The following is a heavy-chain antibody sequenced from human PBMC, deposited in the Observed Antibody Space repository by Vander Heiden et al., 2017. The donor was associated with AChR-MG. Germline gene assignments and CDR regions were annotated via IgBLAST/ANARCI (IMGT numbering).Heavy chain of an antibody. CDR2: ISWNSGSV. CDR3: AKTYYYDSSGYVLDY. J-gene: IGHJ4*02. CDR1: GFTFDDYA. V-gene: IGHV3-9*01. Sequence: EVQLVVSGGGLVQPGRYLRLFCSASGFTFDDYAMHWVRQAPGKGLEWFSGISWNSGSVGYADSVKGRFTISRDNAKNSLYLQMNSLRAEDTALYYCAKTYYYDSSGYVLDYWGQGALVTVSS. D-gene: IGHD3-22*01.